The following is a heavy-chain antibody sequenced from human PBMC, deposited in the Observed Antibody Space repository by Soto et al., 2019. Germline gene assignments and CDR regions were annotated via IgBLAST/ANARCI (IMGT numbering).Heavy chain of an antibody. CDR3: AGSHIVPRLLMYPYDY. D-gene: IGHD2-2*01. CDR1: GASISSGTFY. Sequence: PSETLSLTCTVSGASISSGTFYWGWIRQPPGKGLESIANIYYDGSTYYNPSLKSRVTISLDTSKNQFSLKLSSVTAATPAVYYCAGSHIVPRLLMYPYDYWGQGTLVPVSP. V-gene: IGHV4-39*01. J-gene: IGHJ4*02. CDR2: IYYDGST.